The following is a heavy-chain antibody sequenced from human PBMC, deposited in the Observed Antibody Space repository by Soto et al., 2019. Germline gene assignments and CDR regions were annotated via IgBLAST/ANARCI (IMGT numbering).Heavy chain of an antibody. Sequence: GGSLRLSCAASGFAFTNYVMSWVRQAPGKGLEWVSAISDSGANTYYADSVKGRFTISRDNSKNTLYLQMNNLRVEDKAVYYCADGGEWSFNFEYWGQGTLVTVSS. V-gene: IGHV3-23*01. CDR1: GFAFTNYV. D-gene: IGHD3-3*01. CDR2: ISDSGANT. J-gene: IGHJ4*02. CDR3: ADGGEWSFNFEY.